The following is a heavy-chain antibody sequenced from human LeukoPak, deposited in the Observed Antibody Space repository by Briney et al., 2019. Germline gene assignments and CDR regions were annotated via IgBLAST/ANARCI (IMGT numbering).Heavy chain of an antibody. Sequence: ASVKVSCKASGYTFTSYGISWVRQAPGQGLEWMGWISAYNGNTNYAQKLQGRVTMTTDTSTCTAYMELRSLRSDDTAVYYCARDEITMVRGSSVYWGQGTLVTVSS. CDR3: ARDEITMVRGSSVY. CDR2: ISAYNGNT. J-gene: IGHJ4*02. CDR1: GYTFTSYG. D-gene: IGHD3-10*01. V-gene: IGHV1-18*04.